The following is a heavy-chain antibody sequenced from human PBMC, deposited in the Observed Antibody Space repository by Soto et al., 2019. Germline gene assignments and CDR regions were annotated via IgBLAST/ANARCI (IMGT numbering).Heavy chain of an antibody. CDR1: GGSFSGYY. D-gene: IGHD6-13*01. J-gene: IGHJ5*02. CDR2: INHSGST. Sequence: SETLSLTCAVYGGSFSGYYWSWIRQPPGKGLEWIGEINHSGSTNYNPSLKSRVTISVDTSKNQFSLKLSSVTAADTAVYYCARGLGGIAAAANNRFDPWGQGTLVTVSS. CDR3: ARGLGGIAAAANNRFDP. V-gene: IGHV4-34*01.